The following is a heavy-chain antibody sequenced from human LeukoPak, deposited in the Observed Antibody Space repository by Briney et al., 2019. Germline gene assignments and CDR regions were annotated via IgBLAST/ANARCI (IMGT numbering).Heavy chain of an antibody. CDR1: GYTFTGYY. CDR2: INPNSGGT. CDR3: ARDRRWLQLYDY. Sequence: ASVKVSCKASGYTFTGYYMHWVRQAPGQGLEWMGRINPNSGGTNYAQKFRGRVTMTRDTSISTAYMELSRRRSDDTAVYYCARDRRWLQLYDYWGQGTLVTVSS. J-gene: IGHJ4*02. D-gene: IGHD5-24*01. V-gene: IGHV1-2*06.